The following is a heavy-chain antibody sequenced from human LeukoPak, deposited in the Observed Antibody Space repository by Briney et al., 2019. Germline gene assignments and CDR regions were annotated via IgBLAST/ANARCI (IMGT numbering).Heavy chain of an antibody. D-gene: IGHD5-24*01. CDR2: INSDGSST. Sequence: GGSLRLSCAASGFTFRNYWMYWVRQAPGKGLVWVSRINSDGSSTSYADSVKGRFTISRDNAKNTLYLQMNSLRAEDTAVYYCAKDRAEMATITAFDYWGQGTLVTVSS. J-gene: IGHJ4*02. CDR1: GFTFRNYW. CDR3: AKDRAEMATITAFDY. V-gene: IGHV3-74*01.